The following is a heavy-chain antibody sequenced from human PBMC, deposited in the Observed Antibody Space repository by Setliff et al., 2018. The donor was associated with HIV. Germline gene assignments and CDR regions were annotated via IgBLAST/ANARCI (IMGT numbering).Heavy chain of an antibody. CDR1: GGSISSHY. D-gene: IGHD6-19*01. Sequence: SETLSLTCTVSGGSISSHYWSWIRQPPGKGLEWIGFIYYSGSTNYNPSLKSRVTISVDSSKNQFSLNLFSVNAADTAAYYCARPRRVRSRAWYWFDIWGQGTLVTVSS. CDR3: ARPRRVRSRAWYWFDI. V-gene: IGHV4-59*08. CDR2: IYYSGST. J-gene: IGHJ5*02.